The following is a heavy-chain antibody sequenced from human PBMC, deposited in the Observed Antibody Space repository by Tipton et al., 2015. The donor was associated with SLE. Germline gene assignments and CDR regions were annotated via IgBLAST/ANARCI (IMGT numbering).Heavy chain of an antibody. D-gene: IGHD3-10*01. CDR2: IVPIFGTT. J-gene: IGHJ4*02. CDR1: GGTFSRFG. V-gene: IGHV1-69*01. Sequence: QLVQSGAEVKKPGSSVKVSCRASGGTFSRFGISWVRQVPGQGLEWMGGIVPIFGTTNYARKFQGRVTFTADESTRTAYMELISLKSEDTAVYYCARDASGSICYFDYWGQGSLLTVSS. CDR3: ARDASGSICYFDY.